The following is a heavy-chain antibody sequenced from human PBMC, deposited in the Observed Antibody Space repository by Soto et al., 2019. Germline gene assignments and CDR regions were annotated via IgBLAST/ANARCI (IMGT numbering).Heavy chain of an antibody. V-gene: IGHV3-48*03. Sequence: GSLRLSCAASGFTFSTYEFNWVRQAPGRGLEWISYISVSGNIIKYAESVKGRFTISRDNAENSLHLHMSNLRVDDTALYFCVRDTMRASAAASLDYWCQGTQGTVSS. CDR1: GFTFSTYE. CDR2: ISVSGNII. J-gene: IGHJ4*02. D-gene: IGHD2-2*01. CDR3: VRDTMRASAAASLDY.